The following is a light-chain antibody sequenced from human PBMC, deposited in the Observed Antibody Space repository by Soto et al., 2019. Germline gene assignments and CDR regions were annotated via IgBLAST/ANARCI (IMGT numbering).Light chain of an antibody. CDR1: SSDVGGYNY. Sequence: QSAPTQPPSASGSPGQSATIACTGTSSDVGGYNYVSWYQQYPGKAPKLMIYEVSKRPSGVPDRFSGSKSGNTASLTVSGLTPEDEADYYCSSYAGSSTWVFGGGTQLTVL. V-gene: IGLV2-8*01. J-gene: IGLJ2*01. CDR2: EVS. CDR3: SSYAGSSTWV.